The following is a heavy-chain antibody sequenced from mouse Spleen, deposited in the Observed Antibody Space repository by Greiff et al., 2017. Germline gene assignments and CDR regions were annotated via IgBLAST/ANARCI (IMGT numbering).Heavy chain of an antibody. CDR2: IDPANGNT. CDR3: ASYYGSSYWFAY. J-gene: IGHJ3*01. CDR1: GFNIKKTY. Sequence: EVQLVESVAELVRPGASVKLSCTASGFNIKKTYMHWVKQRPEQGLEWIGRIDPANGNTKYAPKFQGKATITADTSSNTAYLQLSSLTSEDTAIYYCASYYGSSYWFAYWGQGTLVTVSA. D-gene: IGHD1-1*01. V-gene: IGHV14-3*01.